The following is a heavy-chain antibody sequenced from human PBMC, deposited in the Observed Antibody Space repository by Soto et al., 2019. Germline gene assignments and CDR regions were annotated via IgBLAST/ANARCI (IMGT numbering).Heavy chain of an antibody. J-gene: IGHJ4*02. V-gene: IGHV1-24*01. D-gene: IGHD5-12*01. CDR2: FDPDDGET. CDR3: ARHSRGYSGEVDY. CDR1: GYTLTELS. Sequence: ASVKVSCKVSGYTLTELSMRWVRQAPGKGLEWMGGFDPDDGETIYAQKFQGRVTMTEDTSTGTAYMELRSLRSDDTAVYYCARHSRGYSGEVDYWGQGTLVTVSS.